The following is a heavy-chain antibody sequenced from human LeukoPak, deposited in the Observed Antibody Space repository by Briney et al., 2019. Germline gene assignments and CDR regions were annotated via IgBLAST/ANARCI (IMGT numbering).Heavy chain of an antibody. CDR2: ISGSGGST. CDR1: GFTVSSNY. D-gene: IGHD3-3*01. J-gene: IGHJ4*02. V-gene: IGHV3-23*01. CDR3: AKDRDFWSVPNHFDY. Sequence: GGSLRLSCAASGFTVSSNYMSWVRQAPGKGLEWVPAISGSGGSTYYADSVKGRFTISRDKSKNTLYLQMNSLRAEDTAVYYCAKDRDFWSVPNHFDYWGQGTLVTVSS.